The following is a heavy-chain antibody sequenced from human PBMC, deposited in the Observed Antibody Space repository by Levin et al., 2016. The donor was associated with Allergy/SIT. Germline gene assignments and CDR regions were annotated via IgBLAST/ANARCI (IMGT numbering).Heavy chain of an antibody. J-gene: IGHJ3*02. CDR3: ARDGGIAAYDAFDI. V-gene: IGHV3-74*01. Sequence: WIRQPPGKGLVWVSRINSDGSSTSYADSVKGRFTISRDNAKNTLYLQMNSLRAEDTAVYYCARDGGIAAYDAFDIWGQGTMVTVSS. D-gene: IGHD6-13*01. CDR2: INSDGSST.